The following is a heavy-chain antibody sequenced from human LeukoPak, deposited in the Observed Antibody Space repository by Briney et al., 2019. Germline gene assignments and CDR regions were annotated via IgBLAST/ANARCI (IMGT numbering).Heavy chain of an antibody. CDR2: LTSSSSKA. V-gene: IGHV3-21*06. CDR1: GFTFSFYS. J-gene: IGHJ4*02. Sequence: GGSLRLSCAASGFTFSFYSMNWVRQAPGKGLEWVSSLTSSSSKASYVDSVKGRFTIFRDNAQNSLYLQTDSLRGEDTAVYYCTRDGIGPHDFWGQGTLVTVSS. CDR3: TRDGIGPHDF.